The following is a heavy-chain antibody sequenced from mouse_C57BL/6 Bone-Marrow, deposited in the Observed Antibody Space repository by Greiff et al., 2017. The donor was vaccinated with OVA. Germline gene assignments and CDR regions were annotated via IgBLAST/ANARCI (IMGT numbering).Heavy chain of an antibody. CDR1: GFNIKDDY. CDR3: TLTGYAMDY. CDR2: IDPENGDT. V-gene: IGHV14-4*01. D-gene: IGHD4-1*01. J-gene: IGHJ4*01. Sequence: VQLKESGAELVRPGASVKLSCTASGFNIKDDYMHWVKQRPEQGLEWIGWIDPENGDTEYASKFQGKATITADTSSNTAYLQLSSLTSEDTAVYYCTLTGYAMDYWGQGTSVTVSS.